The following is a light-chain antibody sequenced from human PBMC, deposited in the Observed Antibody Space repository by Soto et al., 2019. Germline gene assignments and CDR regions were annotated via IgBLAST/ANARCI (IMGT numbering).Light chain of an antibody. CDR2: DAS. Sequence: EIVLTQSPATLSLSPGDRATLSCRASQSVSSYLAWYQQKPGQAPRLLIYDASNRATGIPARFSGSGSGTDFTLTISSLEPEDFAVYDCQQRSNWPRGIFGQGTKLEIK. CDR3: QQRSNWPRGI. J-gene: IGKJ2*02. V-gene: IGKV3-11*01. CDR1: QSVSSY.